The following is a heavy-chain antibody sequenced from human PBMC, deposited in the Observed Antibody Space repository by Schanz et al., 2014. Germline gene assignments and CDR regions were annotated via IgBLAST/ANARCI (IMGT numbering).Heavy chain of an antibody. CDR1: GGTFSSYT. V-gene: IGHV1-69*02. CDR2: IIPVLNIA. J-gene: IGHJ4*02. CDR3: ARGQGFYDY. Sequence: QLQLVQSGAEVKKPGSSVKVSCKLSGGTFSSYTISWMRQAPGQGLEWMGKIIPVLNIATYSQRFQGRVSIAADTSTNSAYMELSSLTSEDTAVHYCARGQGFYDYWGQGTLVTVSS.